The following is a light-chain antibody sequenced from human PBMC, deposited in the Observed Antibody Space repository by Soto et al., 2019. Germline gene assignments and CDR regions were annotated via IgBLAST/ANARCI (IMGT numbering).Light chain of an antibody. Sequence: EIVLTHSPATLSLSPGERATLSCRASQSISSYLAWYQQKPGQAPRLLISDSSNRATGVPARFSGSGSGTDFTLTISSLEPEDFAVYYCQQRYNFWTLGQGTKVDIK. J-gene: IGKJ1*01. CDR1: QSISSY. CDR2: DSS. V-gene: IGKV3-11*01. CDR3: QQRYNFWT.